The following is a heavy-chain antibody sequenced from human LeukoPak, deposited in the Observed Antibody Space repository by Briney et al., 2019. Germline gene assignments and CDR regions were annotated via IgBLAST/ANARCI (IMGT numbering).Heavy chain of an antibody. V-gene: IGHV3-23*01. CDR3: ANLALAAPSNPTFDY. Sequence: PGGSLRLSCAASGFTFSSYAMSWVRQAPGKGLEWVSAISGSGGSTYYADSVKGRFTISRDNSKNTLYLQMNSLRAEDTAVYYCANLALAAPSNPTFDYWGQGTLVTVSS. CDR2: ISGSGGST. CDR1: GFTFSSYA. J-gene: IGHJ4*02. D-gene: IGHD2-15*01.